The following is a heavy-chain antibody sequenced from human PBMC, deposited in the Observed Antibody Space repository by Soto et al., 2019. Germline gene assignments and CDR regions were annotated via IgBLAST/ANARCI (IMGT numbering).Heavy chain of an antibody. Sequence: SETLSLTCAVYGGSFSGYYWSWIRQPPGKGLEWIGEINHSGSTNYNPSLKSRVTISVDTSKNQFSLKLGSVTAADTAVYYCARGLTTGNSGYYYYGMDAWGQGTTVTVSS. J-gene: IGHJ6*02. D-gene: IGHD4-17*01. CDR2: INHSGST. CDR3: ARGLTTGNSGYYYYGMDA. V-gene: IGHV4-34*01. CDR1: GGSFSGYY.